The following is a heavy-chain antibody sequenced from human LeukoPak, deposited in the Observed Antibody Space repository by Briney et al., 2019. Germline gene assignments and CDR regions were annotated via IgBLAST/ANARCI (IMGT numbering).Heavy chain of an antibody. CDR3: ARGGGIAAAGSRYNWFDP. J-gene: IGHJ5*02. V-gene: IGHV4-4*07. CDR1: GGSISSYY. D-gene: IGHD6-13*01. CDR2: IYTSGST. Sequence: SETLSLTCTVSGGSISSYYWSWIRQPAGKGLEWIGRIYTSGSTNYNPSLKSRVTMSVDTSKNQFSLKLSSVTAADTAVYYCARGGGIAAAGSRYNWFDPWGQGTLVTVSS.